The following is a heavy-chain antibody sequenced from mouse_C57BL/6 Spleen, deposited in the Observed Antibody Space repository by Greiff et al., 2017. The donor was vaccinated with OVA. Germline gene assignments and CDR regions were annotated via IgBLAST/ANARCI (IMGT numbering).Heavy chain of an antibody. J-gene: IGHJ2*01. V-gene: IGHV1-82*01. D-gene: IGHD2-4*01. CDR1: GYAFSSSW. CDR3: ARSGDYDGFPHYFDY. Sequence: VKLMESGPELVKPGASVKISCKASGYAFSSSWMNWVKQRPGKGLEWIGRIYPGDGDTNYKGKFKGKATLTADKSSSTAYMQLSSLTSEDSAVYFCARSGDYDGFPHYFDYWGQGTTLTVSS. CDR2: IYPGDGDT.